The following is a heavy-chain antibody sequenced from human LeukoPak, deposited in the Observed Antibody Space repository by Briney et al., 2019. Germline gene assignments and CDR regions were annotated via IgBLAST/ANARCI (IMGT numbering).Heavy chain of an antibody. CDR2: ISSNGGST. CDR1: GFPFSSYA. Sequence: PGGSLRLSCAASGFPFSSYAMHWVRQAPGKGLEYVSAISSNGGSTYYANSVKGRFTISRDNSKNTLYLQMGSLRAEDMAVYYCAREVGGYFDYWGQGTLVTVSS. CDR3: AREVGGYFDY. J-gene: IGHJ4*02. V-gene: IGHV3-64*01.